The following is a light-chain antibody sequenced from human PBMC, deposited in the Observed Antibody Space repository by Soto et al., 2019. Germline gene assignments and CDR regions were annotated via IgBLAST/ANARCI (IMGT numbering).Light chain of an antibody. J-gene: IGLJ1*01. CDR1: SSDVGGYNY. CDR2: EVR. Sequence: QSALTQPASVSGSPGQSITISCTGTSSDVGGYNYVSWYQQHPGKAPKLMLYEVRNRPSGVSDRFSGSKSGNTASLTISGLQAEDEADYYCSSYTSSITFVFGTGTKLTVL. CDR3: SSYTSSITFV. V-gene: IGLV2-14*01.